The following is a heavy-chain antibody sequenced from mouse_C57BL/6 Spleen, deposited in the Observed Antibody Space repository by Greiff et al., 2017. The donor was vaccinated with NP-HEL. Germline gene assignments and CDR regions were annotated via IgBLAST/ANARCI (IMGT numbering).Heavy chain of an antibody. Sequence: QVQLQQPGAELVKPGASVKLSCKASGYTFTSYWMQWVKQRPGQGLEWIGEIDPSDSYTNYNQKFKGKATLTVDTSSSTAYMQLSSLTSEDSAVDYGARGVDYYGSRGDFDVWGTGTTVTVSS. V-gene: IGHV1-50*01. D-gene: IGHD1-1*01. J-gene: IGHJ1*03. CDR3: ARGVDYYGSRGDFDV. CDR1: GYTFTSYW. CDR2: IDPSDSYT.